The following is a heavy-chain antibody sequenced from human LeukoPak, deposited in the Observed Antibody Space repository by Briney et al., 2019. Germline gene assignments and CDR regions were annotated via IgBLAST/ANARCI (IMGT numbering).Heavy chain of an antibody. CDR1: GFRLTTYW. J-gene: IGHJ4*02. V-gene: IGHV5-10-1*01. CDR2: IDPTDSDA. D-gene: IGHD6-13*01. Sequence: GESLQISCKGFGFRLTTYWVSWVRQRPGKGLEWMGMIDPTDSDATYSPSFQGHVTISADHSISTIYLQWSSLKASDTAIYFCARRARYGISSFPLDFWGQGTLVTVST. CDR3: ARRARYGISSFPLDF.